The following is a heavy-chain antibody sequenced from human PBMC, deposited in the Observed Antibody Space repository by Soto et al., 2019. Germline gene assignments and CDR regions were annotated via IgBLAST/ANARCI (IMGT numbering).Heavy chain of an antibody. V-gene: IGHV3-23*01. D-gene: IGHD5-18*01. CDR1: GFTFSSYA. CDR2: ISGSGGST. Sequence: EVQLLESGGDLVQPGGSLRLSCAASGFTFSSYAMSWVRQAPGKGLEWVSAISGSGGSTYYADSVKGRFTISRDNSKNTLYLQMNSLRAEDTAVYYCAKDGGYSYGYSPRYYYGMDVWGQGTTVTVSS. CDR3: AKDGGYSYGYSPRYYYGMDV. J-gene: IGHJ6*02.